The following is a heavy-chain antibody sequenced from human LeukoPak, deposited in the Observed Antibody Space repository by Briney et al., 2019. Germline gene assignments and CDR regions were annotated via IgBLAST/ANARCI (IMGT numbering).Heavy chain of an antibody. CDR1: GYTFTSYD. CDR3: ARVPVWSGNYRLSIF. D-gene: IGHD3-3*01. J-gene: IGHJ4*02. CDR2: MNPNSGNT. V-gene: IGHV1-8*01. Sequence: ASVKVSCKASGYTFTSYDINWVRQATGQGLEWMGWMNPNSGNTGYAQKFQGRVTMTRNTSISTAYMELSSLRSEDTAVYYCARVPVWSGNYRLSIFWAQGTLSPSPQ.